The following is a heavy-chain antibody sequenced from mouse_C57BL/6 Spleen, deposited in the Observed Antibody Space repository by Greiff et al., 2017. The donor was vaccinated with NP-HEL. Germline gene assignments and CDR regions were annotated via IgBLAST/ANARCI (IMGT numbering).Heavy chain of an antibody. D-gene: IGHD3-2*02. CDR2: ISSGSSTI. J-gene: IGHJ4*01. V-gene: IGHV5-17*01. Sequence: EVKLVESGGGLVKPGGSLKLSCAASGFTFSDYGMHWVRQAPEKGLEWVAYISSGSSTIYYADTVKGRFTISRDNAKNTLFLQMTSLRSEDTAMYYCARRQLSYAMDYWGQGTSVTVSS. CDR1: GFTFSDYG. CDR3: ARRQLSYAMDY.